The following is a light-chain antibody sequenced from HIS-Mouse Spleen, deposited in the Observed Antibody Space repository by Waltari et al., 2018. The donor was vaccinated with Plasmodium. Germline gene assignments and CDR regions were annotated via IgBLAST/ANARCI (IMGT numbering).Light chain of an antibody. CDR1: QSISSW. Sequence: DIQITQSPSTLSASVGDRVTITCRASQSISSWLAWYQQKPGKAPKLLIYKGSSLESWVTSRFSGSGSGTEFTLTISSLQPDDFATYYCQQYNSYSPWTFGQGTKVEIK. CDR3: QQYNSYSPWT. CDR2: KGS. V-gene: IGKV1-5*03. J-gene: IGKJ1*01.